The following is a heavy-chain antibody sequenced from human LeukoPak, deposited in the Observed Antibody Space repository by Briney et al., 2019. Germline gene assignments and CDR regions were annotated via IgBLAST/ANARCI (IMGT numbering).Heavy chain of an antibody. CDR1: GFTFSNYA. D-gene: IGHD3-10*01. J-gene: IGHJ4*02. Sequence: GRSLRLSCAASGFTFSNYATHWVRQAPGKGLEWVAFISYDGNNKYYADSVKGRFTISRDNSKNTLYLQMNSLRAEDTAVYYCAKDHSLWFGELFHWGQGTLVTVSS. CDR3: AKDHSLWFGELFH. V-gene: IGHV3-30*04. CDR2: ISYDGNNK.